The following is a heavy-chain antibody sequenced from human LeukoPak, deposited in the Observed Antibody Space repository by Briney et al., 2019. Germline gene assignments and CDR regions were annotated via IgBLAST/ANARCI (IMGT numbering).Heavy chain of an antibody. CDR2: IYYSGTT. V-gene: IGHV4-59*08. CDR3: ARQPASEYGMDV. Sequence: SETLSLTCTVSGGSISSYYWNWIRQPPGKGLEWIGYIYYSGTTKYNPSLKSRVTISVDMSKNQFSLKLNSVTAADTAVYYCARQPASEYGMDVWGQGTTVTVSS. CDR1: GGSISSYY. J-gene: IGHJ6*02.